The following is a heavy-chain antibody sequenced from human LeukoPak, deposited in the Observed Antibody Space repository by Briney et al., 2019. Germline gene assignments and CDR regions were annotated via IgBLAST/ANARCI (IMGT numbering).Heavy chain of an antibody. Sequence: SETLSLTCTVSGGSISSYYWSWIRQPPGKGLEWIGYLYYSGCTNHNPSLKSRVTISVDTSKSQFSLKQSSVTAADTAVYYCARGQGAAAGSIDWFDPWGQGTLVTVSS. V-gene: IGHV4-59*01. D-gene: IGHD6-13*01. CDR2: LYYSGCT. CDR3: ARGQGAAAGSIDWFDP. CDR1: GGSISSYY. J-gene: IGHJ5*02.